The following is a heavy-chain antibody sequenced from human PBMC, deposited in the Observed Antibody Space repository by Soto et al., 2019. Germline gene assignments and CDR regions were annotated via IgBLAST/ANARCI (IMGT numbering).Heavy chain of an antibody. Sequence: QVQLQESGPGLVKPSQTLSLTCTVSGGSISSGSYYWSWIRQHPGKSLEWIGYIYYSGSTYYNRSLKSRVTISVDTFKSQFSLKLSSLTAADTAVYYCATAAPYSSPFRWFDPWGQGTLVTVSS. V-gene: IGHV4-31*03. CDR3: ATAAPYSSPFRWFDP. D-gene: IGHD6-13*01. CDR2: IYYSGST. CDR1: GGSISSGSYY. J-gene: IGHJ5*02.